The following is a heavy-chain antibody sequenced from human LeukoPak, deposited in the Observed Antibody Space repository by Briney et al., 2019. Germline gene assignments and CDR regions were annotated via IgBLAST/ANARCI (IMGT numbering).Heavy chain of an antibody. J-gene: IGHJ3*02. CDR2: ISSSSSYI. CDR1: GFTFSSYS. D-gene: IGHD3-10*01. V-gene: IGHV3-21*04. CDR3: ARLKGGLWFGEIFDAFDI. Sequence: GGSLRLSCAASGFTFSSYSMNWVRQAPGKGLEWVSSISSSSSYIYYADSVKGRFTISRDNAKNSLYLQMNSLRAEDTAVYYCARLKGGLWFGEIFDAFDIWGQGTMVTVSS.